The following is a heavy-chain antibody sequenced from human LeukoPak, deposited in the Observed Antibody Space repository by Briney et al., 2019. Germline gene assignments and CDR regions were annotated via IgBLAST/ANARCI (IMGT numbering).Heavy chain of an antibody. J-gene: IGHJ4*02. Sequence: RGSLRLSCAVSGFTVRDTYMSWVRQAPGKGLEWVSVIFGTGSTYYADSVKGRFIISRDKFKNTLYLQMNSLKAEDTAVYYCARGGGNYNNFDYWGQGTLVTVSS. CDR1: GFTVRDTY. CDR2: IFGTGST. D-gene: IGHD3-9*01. CDR3: ARGGGNYNNFDY. V-gene: IGHV3-53*01.